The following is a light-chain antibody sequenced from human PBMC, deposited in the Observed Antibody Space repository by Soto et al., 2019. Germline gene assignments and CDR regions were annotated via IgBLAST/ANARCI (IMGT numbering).Light chain of an antibody. CDR1: QSVSSSY. CDR3: QQYASSPIT. J-gene: IGKJ5*01. Sequence: EIVLTQSPATLSLSPGERATLSCGASQSVSSSYLAWYQQKPGLAPRLLIFDASSRATGSPDRFSGSGSGTDVTLTISRLEPEDFAVYFCQQYASSPITFGQGTRLEIK. V-gene: IGKV3D-20*01. CDR2: DAS.